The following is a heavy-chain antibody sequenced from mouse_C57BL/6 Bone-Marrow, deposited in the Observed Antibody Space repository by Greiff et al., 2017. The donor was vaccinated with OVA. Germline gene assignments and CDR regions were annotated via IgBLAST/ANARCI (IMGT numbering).Heavy chain of an antibody. CDR1: GYSITSGYY. CDR3: ARGGIPDY. J-gene: IGHJ2*01. D-gene: IGHD5-1-1*01. Sequence: ESGPGLVKPSQSLSLTCSVTGYSITSGYYWNWIRQFPGNKLEWMGYISYDGSNNYNPSLKNRISITRDTSKNQFFLKLNSVTTEDTATYYCARGGIPDYWGQGTTLTVSS. CDR2: ISYDGSN. V-gene: IGHV3-6*01.